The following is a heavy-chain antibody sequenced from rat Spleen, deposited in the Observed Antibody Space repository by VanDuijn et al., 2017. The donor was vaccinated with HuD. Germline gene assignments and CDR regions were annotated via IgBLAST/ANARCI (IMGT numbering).Heavy chain of an antibody. J-gene: IGHJ4*01. CDR3: TTSNYYSSFIYLDA. CDR2: ISTGGGIT. CDR1: GFTFSDYN. Sequence: EVQLVESDGGLVQPGRSLKLSCATSGFTFSDYNMAWVRLAPTKGLECVASISTGGGITYYRDSVKGRFTISRDNAKSTLYLQMDSLRSEDTATYYCTTSNYYSSFIYLDAWGQGASVTVSS. V-gene: IGHV5-27*01. D-gene: IGHD1-2*01.